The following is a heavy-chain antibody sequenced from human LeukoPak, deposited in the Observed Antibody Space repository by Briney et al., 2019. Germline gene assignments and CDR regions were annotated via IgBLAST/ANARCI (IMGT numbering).Heavy chain of an antibody. D-gene: IGHD5-24*01. CDR3: AILTSVEMAHTPDDY. CDR1: GGSFSGYY. CDR2: INHSQST. J-gene: IGHJ4*02. Sequence: LETLSLTCAVYGGSFSGYYWSWIRPPPGKGLERMGEINHSQSTNYNSALKSRVTISVDTSKNQYSLRLSSVTAADTAVYYCAILTSVEMAHTPDDYWGQGTLVTVSS. V-gene: IGHV4-34*01.